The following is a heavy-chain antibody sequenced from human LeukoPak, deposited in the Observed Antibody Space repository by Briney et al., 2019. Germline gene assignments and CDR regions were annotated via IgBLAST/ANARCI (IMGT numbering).Heavy chain of an antibody. CDR2: ISYDGSHK. CDR3: ARVSRDGYNYYY. V-gene: IGHV3-30*03. J-gene: IGHJ4*02. Sequence: PGRSLRLSCAASGFTFSNYGIHWVRQAPGKGLEWMAVISYDGSHKYYADSVKGRFTISRDNSKNTLYLQMNSLRAEDTAVYYCARVSRDGYNYYYWGQGTLVTVSS. CDR1: GFTFSNYG. D-gene: IGHD5-24*01.